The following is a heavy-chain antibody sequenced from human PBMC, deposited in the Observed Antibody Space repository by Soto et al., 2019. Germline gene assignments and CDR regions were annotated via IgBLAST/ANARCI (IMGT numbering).Heavy chain of an antibody. J-gene: IGHJ5*02. CDR3: AKEWDQGAPLDH. CDR1: GFTFSSYG. V-gene: IGHV3-30*18. CDR2: ISYDGSNK. D-gene: IGHD1-26*01. Sequence: QVQLVESGGGVVQPGGSLRLSCAASGFTFSSYGMHWVRQAPGKGLEWVAGISYDGSNKYYADSVKGRFTISRDNSKNTLYLQMNSLRAEDTAVYYCAKEWDQGAPLDHWGQGTLVTVSS.